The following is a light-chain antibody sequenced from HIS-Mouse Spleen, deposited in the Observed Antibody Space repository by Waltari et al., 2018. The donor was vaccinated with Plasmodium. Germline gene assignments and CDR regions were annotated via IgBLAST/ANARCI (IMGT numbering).Light chain of an antibody. CDR2: KDS. J-gene: IGLJ2*01. CDR1: ALPKQY. V-gene: IGLV3-25*03. Sequence: SYELTQPPSVSVSPGQTARITCSGDALPKQYAYWYQQKPGQAPVLGLYKDSERPSGIPEGFSGSSSGTTVTLTISGVQAEDEADYYCQSADSSGTYVVFGGGTKLTVL. CDR3: QSADSSGTYVV.